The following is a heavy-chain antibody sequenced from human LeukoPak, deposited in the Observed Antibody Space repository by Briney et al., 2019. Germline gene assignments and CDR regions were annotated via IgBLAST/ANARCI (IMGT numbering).Heavy chain of an antibody. V-gene: IGHV3-23*01. CDR3: AKRPRGNYLDPFDY. Sequence: GGSLRLSCAASGFTFSSYAMSWVRQAPGKGLEWVSGISGSGGSTYYADSVKGRLTISRDNSKNRLYLQMNSLRAEDTAVYYCAKRPRGNYLDPFDYWGQGTLVTVSS. CDR2: ISGSGGST. CDR1: GFTFSSYA. J-gene: IGHJ4*02. D-gene: IGHD3-10*01.